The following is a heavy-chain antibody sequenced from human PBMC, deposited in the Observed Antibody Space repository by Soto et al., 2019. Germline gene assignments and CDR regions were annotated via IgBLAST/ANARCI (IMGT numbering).Heavy chain of an antibody. V-gene: IGHV4-30-4*01. J-gene: IGHJ6*02. D-gene: IGHD3-10*01. Sequence: KTSETLSLTCTVSGGSINSGDYYWTWVRQPPGKGLEWIGNIFHSGSTYYTPSLQSRVTISPDTSKNHFSLKLSSVTPADTAVYYCARDRYYGSGTYYNFYSGMDVWGQGTTVTVSS. CDR3: ARDRYYGSGTYYNFYSGMDV. CDR1: GGSINSGDYY. CDR2: IFHSGST.